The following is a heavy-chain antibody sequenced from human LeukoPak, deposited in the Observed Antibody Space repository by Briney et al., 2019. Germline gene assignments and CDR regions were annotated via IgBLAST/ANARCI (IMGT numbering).Heavy chain of an antibody. D-gene: IGHD3-16*01. CDR3: ARSKLGEVAAKFDT. CDR2: ISPNNGGT. J-gene: IGHJ5*02. CDR1: GYAFSGYY. Sequence: GASVKVSCKASGYAFSGYYIHWVRQAPGQGPEWMGWISPNNGGTNYAQKFQGWVTMTRDTSISTAYMELSRLTSDVTAVYYCARSKLGEVAAKFDTWGQGTLVTVSS. V-gene: IGHV1-2*04.